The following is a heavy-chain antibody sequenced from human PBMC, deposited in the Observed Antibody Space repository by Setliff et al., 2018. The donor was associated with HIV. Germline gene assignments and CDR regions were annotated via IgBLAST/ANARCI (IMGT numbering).Heavy chain of an antibody. J-gene: IGHJ5*02. CDR2: IYSSGTT. V-gene: IGHV4-61*02. Sequence: ASETLSLTCTVSGGSISTGVYYWSWIRQPADKALEWIGRIYSSGTTNYNPSLKSRVTMSVDTSKNQFSLKLTSVTAADTAVYYCARDRHSSGLGSYGPWGPGTLVTVSS. CDR3: ARDRHSSGLGSYGP. D-gene: IGHD3-10*01. CDR1: GGSISTGVYY.